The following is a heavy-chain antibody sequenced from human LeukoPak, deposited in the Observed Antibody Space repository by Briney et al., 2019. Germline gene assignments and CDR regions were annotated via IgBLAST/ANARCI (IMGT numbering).Heavy chain of an antibody. Sequence: GGSLRLSCVVSGFTFSNYSMNWVRQAPGKGLEWISYISNTGSTRYYADSVKGRSTISRDNAENSLSLQMNSLRDEDTAVYYCARDPLDYNGLRNFDYWGQGTLVTVSS. CDR2: ISNTGSTR. D-gene: IGHD3/OR15-3a*01. CDR1: GFTFSNYS. CDR3: ARDPLDYNGLRNFDY. V-gene: IGHV3-48*02. J-gene: IGHJ4*02.